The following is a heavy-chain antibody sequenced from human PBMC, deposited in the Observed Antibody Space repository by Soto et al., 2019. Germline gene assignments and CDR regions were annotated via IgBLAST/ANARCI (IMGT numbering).Heavy chain of an antibody. CDR2: IVVGSGNT. Sequence: ASVKVSCKASGFSFSISAVHWVRQARGQRLEWIGWIVVGSGNTNYAQKFQERVTITRDMSTSTAYMELSSLRSEDTAVYYCAREHYGGTLYYWGQGTLVTVSS. V-gene: IGHV1-58*01. CDR3: AREHYGGTLYY. J-gene: IGHJ4*02. D-gene: IGHD4-17*01. CDR1: GFSFSISA.